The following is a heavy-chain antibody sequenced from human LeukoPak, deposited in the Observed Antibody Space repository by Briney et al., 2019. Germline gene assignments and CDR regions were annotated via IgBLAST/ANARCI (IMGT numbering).Heavy chain of an antibody. Sequence: ASVKVSCKASGGTFSSYAISWVRQAPGQGLEWMGGIIPIFGTANYAQKFQGRVTITADESTSTAHMELSSLRSEDTAVYYCARGDSSGWFSRDYYGMDVWGKGTTVTVSS. D-gene: IGHD6-19*01. CDR2: IIPIFGTA. CDR1: GGTFSSYA. V-gene: IGHV1-69*01. CDR3: ARGDSSGWFSRDYYGMDV. J-gene: IGHJ6*04.